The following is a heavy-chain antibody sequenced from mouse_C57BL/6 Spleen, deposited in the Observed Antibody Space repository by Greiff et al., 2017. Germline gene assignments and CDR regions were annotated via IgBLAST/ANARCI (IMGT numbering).Heavy chain of an antibody. J-gene: IGHJ3*01. CDR3: AREDSNYRFAY. Sequence: QVQLKQSGPELVKPGASVKISCKASGYAFSSSWMNWVKQRPGKGLEWIGRIYPGDGDTNYNGKFKGKATLTADKSSSTAYMQLSSLTSEDSAVYFCAREDSNYRFAYWGQGTLVTVSA. CDR2: IYPGDGDT. V-gene: IGHV1-82*01. D-gene: IGHD2-5*01. CDR1: GYAFSSSW.